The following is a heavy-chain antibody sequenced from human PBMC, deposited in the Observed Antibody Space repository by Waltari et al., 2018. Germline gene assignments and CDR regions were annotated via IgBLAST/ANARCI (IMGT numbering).Heavy chain of an antibody. Sequence: QVQLQESGPGLVKPSETLSLTCAVSGYSISSGYYWGWIRQPPGKGLEWIGGIYPCVSTNYNPSLKVRITISVDTSKNQFSLKLSSVTAADTAVYYCATSTVTRGYFDYWGQGTLVTVSS. V-gene: IGHV4-38-2*01. J-gene: IGHJ4*02. D-gene: IGHD4-17*01. CDR1: GYSISSGYY. CDR2: IYPCVST. CDR3: ATSTVTRGYFDY.